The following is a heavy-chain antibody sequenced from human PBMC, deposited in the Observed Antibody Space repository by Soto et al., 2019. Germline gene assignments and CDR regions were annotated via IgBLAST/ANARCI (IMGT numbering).Heavy chain of an antibody. CDR1: GGSISSYY. V-gene: IGHV4-59*01. CDR3: ARDSYSSGWYSDYYYYGTDV. CDR2: IYYSGST. Sequence: SETLSLTCTVSGGSISSYYWSWIRQPPGKGLEWIGYIYYSGSTNYNPSLKSRVTISVDTSKNQFSLKLSSVTAADTAVYYCARDSYSSGWYSDYYYYGTDVWGQGTTVTVSS. D-gene: IGHD6-19*01. J-gene: IGHJ6*02.